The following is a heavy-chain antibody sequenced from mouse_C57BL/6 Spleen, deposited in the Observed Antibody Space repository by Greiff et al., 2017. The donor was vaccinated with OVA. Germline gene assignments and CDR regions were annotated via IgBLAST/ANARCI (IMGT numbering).Heavy chain of an antibody. CDR2: ISNGGGST. J-gene: IGHJ4*01. CDR3: ARQKPYYYAMDY. V-gene: IGHV5-12*01. CDR1: GFTFSDYY. Sequence: EVKLVESGGGLVQPGGSLKLSCAASGFTFSDYYMYWVRQTPEKRLEWVAYISNGGGSTYYPDTVKGRFTISRDNAKNTLYLQMSRLKSEDTAMYYCARQKPYYYAMDYWGQGTSVTVSS.